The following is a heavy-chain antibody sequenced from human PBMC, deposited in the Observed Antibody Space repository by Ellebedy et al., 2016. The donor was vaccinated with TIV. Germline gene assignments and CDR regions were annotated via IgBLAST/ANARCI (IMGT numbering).Heavy chain of an antibody. CDR2: ISGDGNTK. V-gene: IGHV3-23*01. Sequence: GGSLRLXXAASGFTFSSYAMTWVRQAPGKGLECVSGISGDGNTKSYADSVKGRFTISRDNSKNTLYLQMNSLTAEDTAVYHCAKRTTATSRPFEYWGQGTLVTVSS. CDR1: GFTFSSYA. J-gene: IGHJ4*02. D-gene: IGHD4-11*01. CDR3: AKRTTATSRPFEY.